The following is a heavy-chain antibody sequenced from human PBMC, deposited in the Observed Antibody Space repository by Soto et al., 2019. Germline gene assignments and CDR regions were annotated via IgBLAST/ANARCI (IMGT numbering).Heavy chain of an antibody. V-gene: IGHV4-31*03. CDR2: IYYSGST. D-gene: IGHD3-22*01. CDR3: ARYLSGYHYDSSGSLDY. CDR1: GGSISSGGYY. Sequence: SETLSLTCTVSGGSISSGGYYWSWIRQHPGKGLEWIGYIYYSGSTYYNPSLKSRVTISVDTSKNQFSLKLSSVTAADTAVYYCARYLSGYHYDSSGSLDYWGQGTLVTVSS. J-gene: IGHJ4*02.